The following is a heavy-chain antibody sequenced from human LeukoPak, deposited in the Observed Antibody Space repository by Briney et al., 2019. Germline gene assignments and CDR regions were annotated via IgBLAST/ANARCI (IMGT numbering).Heavy chain of an antibody. Sequence: GGSLRLSCAASGYTFSSYAMHWVRQAPGKGLEWVAVISYDGSNKYYADSVKGRFTISRDNSKNTLYLQMNSLRAEDTAVYYCAREWSAPPDSSWFDYWGQGTLVTVSS. CDR3: AREWSAPPDSSWFDY. V-gene: IGHV3-30*04. J-gene: IGHJ4*02. CDR2: ISYDGSNK. D-gene: IGHD6-13*01. CDR1: GYTFSSYA.